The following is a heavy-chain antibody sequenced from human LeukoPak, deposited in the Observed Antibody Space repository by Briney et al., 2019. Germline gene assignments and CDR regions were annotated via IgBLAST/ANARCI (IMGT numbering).Heavy chain of an antibody. D-gene: IGHD7-27*01. Sequence: SETLSLTCTVSGGSISSYYWGWIRQPPGKGLEWIGSIYYSGSTYYNPSLKSRVTISVDTSKNQFSLKLSSVTAADTAVYYCARQQEGPNWGSGASDYWGQGTLVTVSS. CDR3: ARQQEGPNWGSGASDY. CDR1: GGSISSYY. CDR2: IYYSGST. J-gene: IGHJ4*02. V-gene: IGHV4-39*01.